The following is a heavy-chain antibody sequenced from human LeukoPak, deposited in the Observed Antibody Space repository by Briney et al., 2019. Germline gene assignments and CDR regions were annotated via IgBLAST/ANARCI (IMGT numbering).Heavy chain of an antibody. Sequence: GGSLRLSCAASGFTFSSFEMKWVRQAPGKGLEWVSYISSGGSTIYYADSVKGRFTISRDNAKNSLYLQMNSLRAEDTAVYYCARDPNYDILTGPTKGFDYWGQGTLVTVSS. CDR3: ARDPNYDILTGPTKGFDY. CDR1: GFTFSSFE. D-gene: IGHD3-9*01. J-gene: IGHJ4*02. CDR2: ISSGGSTI. V-gene: IGHV3-48*03.